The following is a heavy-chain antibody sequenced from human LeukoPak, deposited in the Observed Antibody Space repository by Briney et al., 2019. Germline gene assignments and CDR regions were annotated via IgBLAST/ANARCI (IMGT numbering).Heavy chain of an antibody. V-gene: IGHV1-69*04. CDR2: IIPILGIA. D-gene: IGHD3-22*01. CDR1: GGTFSSYA. Sequence: GASVKVSCKASGGTFSSYAISWVRPAPGQGLEWMGRIIPILGIANYAQKFQGRVTITADKSTSTAYMELSSLRSEDTAVYYCARDSYYDSSGYYGAHHFDYWGQGTLVTVSS. J-gene: IGHJ4*02. CDR3: ARDSYYDSSGYYGAHHFDY.